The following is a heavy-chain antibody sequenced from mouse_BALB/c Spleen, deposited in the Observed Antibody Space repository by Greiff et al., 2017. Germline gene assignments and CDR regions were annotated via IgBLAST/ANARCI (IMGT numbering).Heavy chain of an antibody. V-gene: IGHV1-5*01. J-gene: IGHJ1*01. CDR3: TGGRGMITGYFDV. Sequence: VQLQQSGTVLARPGASVKMSCKASGYSFTSYWMHWVKQRPGQGLEWIGAIYPGNSDTSYNQKFKGKAKLTAVTSASTAYMELSSLTNEDSAVYYCTGGRGMITGYFDVWGAGTTVTVSS. CDR2: IYPGNSDT. D-gene: IGHD2-4*01. CDR1: GYSFTSYW.